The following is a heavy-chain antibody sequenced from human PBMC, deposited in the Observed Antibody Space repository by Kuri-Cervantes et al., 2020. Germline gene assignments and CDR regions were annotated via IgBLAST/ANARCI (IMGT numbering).Heavy chain of an antibody. CDR2: ISYDGSNK. Sequence: GGSLRLSCAASGFTFSNYGMHWVRQAPGKGLEWVAAISYDGSNKYYADSVKGRFTISRDNSKNTLYLQMNSLRAEDTAVYYCARDHDYGDYLVGYYGMDVWGQGTTVTVSS. D-gene: IGHD4-17*01. CDR3: ARDHDYGDYLVGYYGMDV. J-gene: IGHJ6*02. CDR1: GFTFSNYG. V-gene: IGHV3-30*03.